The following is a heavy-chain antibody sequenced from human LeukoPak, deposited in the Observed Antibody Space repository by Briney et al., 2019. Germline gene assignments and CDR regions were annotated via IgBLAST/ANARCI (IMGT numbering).Heavy chain of an antibody. CDR2: FGPEDGET. D-gene: IGHD5-18*01. Sequence: ASVKVSCKVSGYTLTELSMHWVRQAPGKGLEWMGGFGPEDGETIYAQKFQGRVTMTEDTSTDTAYMELSSLRSEDTAVYYCATDLRGYSYGSVAFDIWGQGTMVAVSS. CDR1: GYTLTELS. J-gene: IGHJ3*02. CDR3: ATDLRGYSYGSVAFDI. V-gene: IGHV1-24*01.